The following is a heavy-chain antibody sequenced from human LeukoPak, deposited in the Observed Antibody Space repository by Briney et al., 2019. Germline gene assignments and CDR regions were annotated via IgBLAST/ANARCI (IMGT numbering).Heavy chain of an antibody. Sequence: GESLKISCQGSGSTFTSYWIGGVRQMPGKGLEWMGIIYPGESDTRNSPSFQGQATISADKSSSTAYLQWSGLKASDRPIYYRARPRPGPMGDAFDSWRQGRMVTVSS. CDR2: IYPGESDT. D-gene: IGHD6-6*01. V-gene: IGHV5-51*01. CDR1: GSTFTSYW. J-gene: IGHJ3*02. CDR3: ARPRPGPMGDAFDS.